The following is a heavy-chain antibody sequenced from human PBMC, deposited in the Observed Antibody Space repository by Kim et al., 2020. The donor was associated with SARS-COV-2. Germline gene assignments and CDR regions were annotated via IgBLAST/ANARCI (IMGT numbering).Heavy chain of an antibody. CDR3: VPDRYPALRGTIDV. CDR2: FSSIGSTT. J-gene: IGHJ6*02. V-gene: IGHV3-23*05. Sequence: GGSLRLSCAASGFTFSNYAMSWVRQAPGKGLEWVSGFSSIGSTTYYADSVKGRFTISRDNSKNSLFLQMHSLRVDDTALYSCVPDRYPALRGTIDVCG. D-gene: IGHD1-1*01. CDR1: GFTFSNYA.